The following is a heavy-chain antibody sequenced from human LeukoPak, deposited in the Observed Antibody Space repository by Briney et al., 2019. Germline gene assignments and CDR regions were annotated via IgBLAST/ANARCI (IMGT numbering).Heavy chain of an antibody. CDR3: ARAPLYDSSGGDL. Sequence: SETLSLTCTVSGGSVSSGSYYWSWIRQPPGKDLEWIGYIYHYSGSTNYNPSLKSRVTISVDTSKNQFSLHLNSVTAVDTAVYYCARAPLYDSSGGDLWGRGTLVTVSS. CDR1: GGSVSSGSYY. J-gene: IGHJ2*01. CDR2: IYHYSGST. D-gene: IGHD3-16*01. V-gene: IGHV4-61*01.